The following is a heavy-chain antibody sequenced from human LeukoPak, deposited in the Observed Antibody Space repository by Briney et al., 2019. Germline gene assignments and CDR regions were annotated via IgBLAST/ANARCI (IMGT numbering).Heavy chain of an antibody. CDR3: AKDLSGDYSLDY. Sequence: GGSLRLSCAASGFTFSSYAMSWVRQAPGKGLEWVSAITNSGGSTYYADSVKGRFTISRDNSKNTLYLQMNSLRAEDTAVYYCAKDLSGDYSLDYWGQGTLVTVSS. CDR2: ITNSGGST. V-gene: IGHV3-23*01. J-gene: IGHJ4*02. CDR1: GFTFSSYA. D-gene: IGHD4-17*01.